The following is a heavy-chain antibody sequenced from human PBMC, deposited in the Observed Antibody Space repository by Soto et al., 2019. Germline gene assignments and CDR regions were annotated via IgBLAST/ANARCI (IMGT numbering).Heavy chain of an antibody. CDR2: IIPIFGTA. Sequence: GASVKVSCKASGGTFSSYAISWVRQAPGQGLEWMGRIIPIFGTANYAQKFQGRVTITADESTSTAYMELSSPRSEDTALYYCARVIHDYDSSGYYFDYWGQGTLVTVSS. D-gene: IGHD3-22*01. J-gene: IGHJ4*02. CDR1: GGTFSSYA. CDR3: ARVIHDYDSSGYYFDY. V-gene: IGHV1-69*13.